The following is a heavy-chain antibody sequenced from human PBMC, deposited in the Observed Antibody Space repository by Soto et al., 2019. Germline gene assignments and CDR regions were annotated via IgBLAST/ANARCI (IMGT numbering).Heavy chain of an antibody. V-gene: IGHV2-5*02. CDR3: AHIDPEIVTVGGHGGFDY. D-gene: IGHD5-12*01. CDR1: GFSLTSGVG. J-gene: IGHJ4*02. Sequence: QITLKESGPTLVRPPQTLTLTCTFSGFSLTSGVGVGWIRQPPGKALEWLVLIYWDDDKRYSPSLKNRLTITKDTSKNPVVLTMTNVGPVDTATYFCAHIDPEIVTVGGHGGFDYWGQGTLVTVSS. CDR2: IYWDDDK.